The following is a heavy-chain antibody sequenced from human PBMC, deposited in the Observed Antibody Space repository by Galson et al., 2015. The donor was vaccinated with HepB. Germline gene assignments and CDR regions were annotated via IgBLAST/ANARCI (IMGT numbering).Heavy chain of an antibody. CDR3: AKGGDYHLAL. V-gene: IGHV4-4*02. J-gene: IGHJ4*02. Sequence: LTCAVSGGPLSSHNWWSWVRQPPGKGLEWIGEMYHGGSTNYNPSLQSRVTISVDKSKNQFSLDLSFVTAADTAVYYCAKGGDYHLALWGRGTRVTVAS. CDR2: MYHGGST. CDR1: GGPLSSHNW. D-gene: IGHD3-16*01.